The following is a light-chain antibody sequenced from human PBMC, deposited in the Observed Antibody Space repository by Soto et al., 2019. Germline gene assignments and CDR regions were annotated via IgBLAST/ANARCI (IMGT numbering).Light chain of an antibody. J-gene: IGLJ1*01. CDR2: EDN. V-gene: IGLV2-14*01. Sequence: QSALTQPASVSGSPRQSITISSTGASSDVGSYTYVSWYQQHPGKAPKLMIYEDNNRPSAVSNRFSGSKSGNTASLSISGLQAEDEADYYCSAYTSSSTLYVFASGTKLTVL. CDR1: SSDVGSYTY. CDR3: SAYTSSSTLYV.